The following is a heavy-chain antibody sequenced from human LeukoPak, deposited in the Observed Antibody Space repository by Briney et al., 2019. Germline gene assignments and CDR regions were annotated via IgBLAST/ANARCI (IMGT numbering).Heavy chain of an antibody. CDR3: ARAPGRYFEY. D-gene: IGHD3-9*01. Sequence: GGSLRLSCAASGFTFGSYWMTWVRQAPGKGLEWVASVKLEGSEKYYVDSVKGRFTISRDNAKNSLYLQMNSLRVEDTAVYYCARAPGRYFEYWGQGALVTVSS. J-gene: IGHJ4*02. V-gene: IGHV3-7*04. CDR2: VKLEGSEK. CDR1: GFTFGSYW.